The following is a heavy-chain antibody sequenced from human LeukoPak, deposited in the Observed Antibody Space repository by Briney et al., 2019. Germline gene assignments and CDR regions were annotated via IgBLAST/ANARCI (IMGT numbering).Heavy chain of an antibody. CDR1: GGTFSSYA. Sequence: SVKVSCKASGGTFSSYAISWVRQAPGQGLEWMGGIIPIFGTANYAQKSQGRVTITADESTSTAYMELSSLRSEDTAVYYCARDRSVVPAAISYFDYWGQGTLVTVSS. J-gene: IGHJ4*02. CDR2: IIPIFGTA. CDR3: ARDRSVVPAAISYFDY. D-gene: IGHD2-2*01. V-gene: IGHV1-69*13.